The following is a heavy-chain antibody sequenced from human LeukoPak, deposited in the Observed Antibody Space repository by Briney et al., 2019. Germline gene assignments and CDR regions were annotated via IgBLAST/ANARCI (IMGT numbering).Heavy chain of an antibody. CDR1: GFTFSDYY. J-gene: IGHJ4*02. V-gene: IGHV3-11*01. D-gene: IGHD3-3*01. CDR3: ARVRGYDFWSGYFDY. Sequence: GGSLRLSCAASGFTFSDYYMSWIRQAPGKGLEWVSYISSSGSTIYYADSVKGRFTISKDNAKNSLYLQMNSLRAEDTAVYYCARVRGYDFWSGYFDYWGQGTLVTVSS. CDR2: ISSSGSTI.